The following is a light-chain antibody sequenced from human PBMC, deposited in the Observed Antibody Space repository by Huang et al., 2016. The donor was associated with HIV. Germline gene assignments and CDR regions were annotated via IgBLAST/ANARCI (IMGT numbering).Light chain of an antibody. CDR3: QHYGTSPQT. CDR2: VAS. CDR1: QSINNNY. Sequence: EIVLTQSPGTLSLSPGEGATLSCRASQSINNNYLAWFQQKPGQPPRLLIYVASSRATGVPDRFTGSGSGTDFNLTISRLETEDFAMYFRQHYGTSPQTFGQGTKLEIK. V-gene: IGKV3-20*01. J-gene: IGKJ2*01.